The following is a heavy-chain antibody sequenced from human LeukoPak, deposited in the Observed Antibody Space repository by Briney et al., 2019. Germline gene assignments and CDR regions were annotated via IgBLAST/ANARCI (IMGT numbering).Heavy chain of an antibody. CDR3: ARGGSYPSAFDI. J-gene: IGHJ3*02. CDR1: GFTFSSYS. Sequence: GGSLRLSCAASGFTFSSYSMNWVRQAPGKGLEWVSIIYSGGSTFYADSVKGRFTISRDNSKNTLYLQMNSLRAEDTAVYYCARGGSYPSAFDIWGQGTMVTVSS. V-gene: IGHV3-53*01. D-gene: IGHD1-26*01. CDR2: IYSGGST.